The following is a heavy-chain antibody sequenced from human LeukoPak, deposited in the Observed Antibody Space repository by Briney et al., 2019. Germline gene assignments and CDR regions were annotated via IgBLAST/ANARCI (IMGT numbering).Heavy chain of an antibody. CDR1: GYTFSTYT. CDR3: ARGVVVTRRGPRYYFDH. V-gene: IGHV3-48*01. Sequence: PGGSLRLSCAASGYTFSTYTMNWVRQAPGKGLEWVSYITTTSTTKLYADSVRGRFTISRDNAKNSLYLQMNSLRVEDTAVYYCARGVVVTRRGPRYYFDHWGQGTLVTVSS. CDR2: ITTTSTTK. J-gene: IGHJ4*02. D-gene: IGHD4-23*01.